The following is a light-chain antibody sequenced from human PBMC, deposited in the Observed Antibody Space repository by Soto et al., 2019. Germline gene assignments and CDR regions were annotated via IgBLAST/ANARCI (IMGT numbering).Light chain of an antibody. Sequence: QAVVTQPPSVSGAPGQRVTISCTGSSSNIGAGYDVHWYQQLPGTAPKLLIYNNINRPSGVPDRFSGSKSATSVSLAITGLQAEDEADYYCQSYDSSLSGYVFGTGTKLTVL. J-gene: IGLJ1*01. CDR3: QSYDSSLSGYV. CDR2: NNI. V-gene: IGLV1-40*01. CDR1: SSNIGAGYD.